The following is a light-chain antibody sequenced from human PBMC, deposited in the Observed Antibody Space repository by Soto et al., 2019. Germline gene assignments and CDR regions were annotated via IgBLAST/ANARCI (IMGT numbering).Light chain of an antibody. CDR3: QQYSSTPLT. Sequence: DIVMTQSPDSLAVSLGERATIKCKSSQSVLYSSNNRNYLAWYQQRPGQPPKLLLYWASIRESGVPDRFSGSGSGTDFTLTISSLQAEDVAVYYCQQYSSTPLTFGGGTKVEIK. J-gene: IGKJ4*01. CDR1: QSVLYSSNNRNY. CDR2: WAS. V-gene: IGKV4-1*01.